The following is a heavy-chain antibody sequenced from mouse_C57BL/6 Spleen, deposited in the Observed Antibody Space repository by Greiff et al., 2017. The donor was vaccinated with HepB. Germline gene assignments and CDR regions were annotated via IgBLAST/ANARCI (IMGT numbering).Heavy chain of an antibody. D-gene: IGHD1-1*01. J-gene: IGHJ2*01. Sequence: EVMLVESGEGLVKPGGSLKLSCAASGFTFSSYAMSWVRQTPEKRLEWVAYISSGGDYIYYADTVKGRFTISRDNARNTLYLQMSSLKSEDTAMYYCTREGDYYGSSYIDYWGQGTTLTVSS. CDR3: TREGDYYGSSYIDY. CDR1: GFTFSSYA. CDR2: ISSGGDYI. V-gene: IGHV5-9-1*02.